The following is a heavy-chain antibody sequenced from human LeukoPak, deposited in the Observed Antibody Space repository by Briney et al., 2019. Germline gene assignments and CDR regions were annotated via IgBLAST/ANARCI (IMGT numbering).Heavy chain of an antibody. CDR2: INTNTGNP. J-gene: IGHJ6*02. CDR3: AGKIAWWALDI. D-gene: IGHD2-8*02. V-gene: IGHV7-4-1*02. CDR1: GYTFTSYA. Sequence: ASVKVSCRASGYTFTSYAMNWVRQAPGQGLEWMGWINTNTGNPTYAQGFTGRFVFSLDTSVSTAYLQISSLKAEDTAVYYCAGKIAWWALDIWGQGTTVTISS.